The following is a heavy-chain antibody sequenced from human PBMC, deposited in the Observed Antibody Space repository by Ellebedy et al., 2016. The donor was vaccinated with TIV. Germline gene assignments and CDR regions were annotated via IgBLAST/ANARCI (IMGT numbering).Heavy chain of an antibody. CDR2: IYYSGST. Sequence: SETLSLTCTVSGGSISSYYWSWIRQPPGKGLEWIGYIYYSGSTNYNPSLKSRVTISVDTSKNQFSLKLSSVTAADTAVYYCARVVIAAAGTYWFDPWGQGTLVTVSS. CDR3: ARVVIAAAGTYWFDP. V-gene: IGHV4-59*01. CDR1: GGSISSYY. J-gene: IGHJ5*02. D-gene: IGHD6-13*01.